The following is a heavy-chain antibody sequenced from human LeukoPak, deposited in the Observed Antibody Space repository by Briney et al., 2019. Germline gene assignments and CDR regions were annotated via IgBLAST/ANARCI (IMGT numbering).Heavy chain of an antibody. CDR3: ARHELGTTRDY. V-gene: IGHV4-59*08. J-gene: IGHJ4*02. CDR2: ISNSGST. D-gene: IGHD1-1*01. CDR1: GGSISSYY. Sequence: SETLSLTCTVSGGSISSYYWSWIRQPPGKGLEWIGFISNSGSTNYSPFLQSRVTISVDTSKNQFSLKLSSLTAADTAVYYCARHELGTTRDYWGQGTLVTVSS.